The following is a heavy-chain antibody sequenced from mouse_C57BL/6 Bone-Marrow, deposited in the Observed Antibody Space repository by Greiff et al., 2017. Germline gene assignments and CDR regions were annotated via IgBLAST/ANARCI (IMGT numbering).Heavy chain of an antibody. D-gene: IGHD2-1*01. J-gene: IGHJ3*01. V-gene: IGHV14-4*01. CDR3: TTSRSTIVRRGFAY. Sequence: EVQLVESGAELVRPGASVKLSCTASGFNIKDDYMHWVKQRPEQGLEWIGWIDPENGDTEYASKFQGKATITADTSSNTAYLQLSSLTSEDTAVYYCTTSRSTIVRRGFAYWGQGTLVTVSA. CDR1: GFNIKDDY. CDR2: IDPENGDT.